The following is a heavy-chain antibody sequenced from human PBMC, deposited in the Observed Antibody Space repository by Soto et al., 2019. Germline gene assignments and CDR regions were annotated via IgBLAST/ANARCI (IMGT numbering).Heavy chain of an antibody. Sequence: EVSLVESGGGLVQTGGSLRLSCAISESTVRRDWMNWVRQAPGKGLEWVAHTNQDGSEKYYVDSVKGRFTISRDNAKNSLFLQMISLEAGDTAMYYCSGGVGDAFWGQGTLVTVSS. CDR1: ESTVRRDW. CDR2: TNQDGSEK. V-gene: IGHV3-7*04. D-gene: IGHD1-26*01. J-gene: IGHJ4*02. CDR3: SGGVGDAF.